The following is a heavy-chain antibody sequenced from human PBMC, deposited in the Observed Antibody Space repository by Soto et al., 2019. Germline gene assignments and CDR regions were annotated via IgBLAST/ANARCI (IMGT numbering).Heavy chain of an antibody. CDR3: TYYYDSSGYSNRFDP. CDR1: GFTFGDYA. V-gene: IGHV3-49*03. CDR2: IRSKAYGGTT. Sequence: GGSLRLSCTASGFTFGDYAMSWFRQAPGKGLEWVGFIRSKAYGGTTEYAASVKGRFTISRDDSKSIAYLQMNSLKTEDTAVYYCTYYYDSSGYSNRFDPWGQGTLVTVSS. D-gene: IGHD3-22*01. J-gene: IGHJ5*02.